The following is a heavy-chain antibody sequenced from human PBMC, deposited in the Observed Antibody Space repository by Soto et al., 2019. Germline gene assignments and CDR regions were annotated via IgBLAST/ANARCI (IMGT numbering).Heavy chain of an antibody. CDR1: GFSISSNY. Sequence: ELQLVETGGGVIQTGGSLRLSCAASGFSISSNYIAWVRQPPGKGLEWVSTTFSGGNTEYAASVKGRCSISRDNYKNTLYLQMDKLRVEDTAVYYCARKPPSAIQGWAFGMDVWGQGTTVSVSS. CDR3: ARKPPSAIQGWAFGMDV. D-gene: IGHD2-21*01. J-gene: IGHJ6*02. V-gene: IGHV3-53*02. CDR2: TFSGGNT.